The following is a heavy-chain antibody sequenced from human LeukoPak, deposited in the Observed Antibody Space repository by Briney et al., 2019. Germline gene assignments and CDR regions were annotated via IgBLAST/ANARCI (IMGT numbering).Heavy chain of an antibody. CDR1: GFTFSSYA. CDR3: AKDFYPGGSWDSFDI. J-gene: IGHJ3*02. Sequence: PGGSLRLSCVASGFTFSSYAMSWVRQAPGKGLGWVSAISGSGGSTYYADSVKGRFTISRDNSKNTLYLQMISLRAEDTAVYYCAKDFYPGGSWDSFDIWGQGTMVTVSS. V-gene: IGHV3-23*01. D-gene: IGHD6-13*01. CDR2: ISGSGGST.